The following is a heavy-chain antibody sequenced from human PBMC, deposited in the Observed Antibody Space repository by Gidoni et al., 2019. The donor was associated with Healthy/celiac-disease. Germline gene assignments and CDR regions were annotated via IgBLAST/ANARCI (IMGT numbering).Heavy chain of an antibody. CDR1: GGTFSSYA. D-gene: IGHD2-8*01. CDR2: IIPIFGTA. V-gene: IGHV1-69*01. CDR3: ARTGPPGVPTFRWFDP. Sequence: QVQLVQSGAEVKKPGSSVKVSCKASGGTFSSYAISWVRQPPGQGLEWMGGIIPIFGTANYAQKFQGRVTITADESTSTAYMELSSLRSEDTAVYYCARTGPPGVPTFRWFDPWGQGTLVTVSS. J-gene: IGHJ5*02.